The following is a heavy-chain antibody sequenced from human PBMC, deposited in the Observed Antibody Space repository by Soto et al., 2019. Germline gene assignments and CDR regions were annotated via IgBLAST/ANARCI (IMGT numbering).Heavy chain of an antibody. J-gene: IGHJ4*02. CDR3: ARDGVGHTTFFGYFDY. D-gene: IGHD1-26*01. Sequence: QVPLVESGGGVVQPGRSLRLSCAASGFTFSGLGMHWVRQAPGKGLEWVAVIRYDGSNIYYADAVTGRFTISGDKSTDTLYLLMNSLSADDTAVYYCARDGVGHTTFFGYFDYWGQGTLVTVSS. CDR2: IRYDGSNI. CDR1: GFTFSGLG. V-gene: IGHV3-33*01.